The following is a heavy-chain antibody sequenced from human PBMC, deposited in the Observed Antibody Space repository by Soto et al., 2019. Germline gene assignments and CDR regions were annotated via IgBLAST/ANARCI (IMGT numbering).Heavy chain of an antibody. D-gene: IGHD3-10*01. CDR2: IDGSGGIT. V-gene: IGHV3-23*01. CDR3: VKNSGWFNT. Sequence: GGSLRLSCVASGFPFGTTDMSWVRQAPGEGLGWVSTIDGSGGITFYADSVKGRCTIARDNSRNTVYLQMNSLRGDDTALYYCVKNSGWFNTWGQGALVTVSS. CDR1: GFPFGTTD. J-gene: IGHJ5*02.